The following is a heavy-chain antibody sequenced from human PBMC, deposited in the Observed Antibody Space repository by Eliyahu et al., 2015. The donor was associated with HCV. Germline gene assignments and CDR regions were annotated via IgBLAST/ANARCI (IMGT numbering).Heavy chain of an antibody. D-gene: IGHD6-19*01. J-gene: IGHJ4*02. CDR3: AKDRRGVAGNGVVDY. CDR1: GFXFSXXG. V-gene: IGHV3-30*18. CDR2: ISYDGSNK. Sequence: QVQLVESGGGVVQPGXSLRXSCAASGFXFSXXGMHWVRQAPGKGLEWVAVISYDGSNKYYADSVKGRFTISRDNSKNTLYLQMNSLRAEDTAVYYCAKDRRGVAGNGVVDYWGQGTLVTVSS.